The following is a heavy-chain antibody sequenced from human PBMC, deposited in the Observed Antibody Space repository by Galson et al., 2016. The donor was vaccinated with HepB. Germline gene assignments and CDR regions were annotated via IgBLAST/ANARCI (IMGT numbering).Heavy chain of an antibody. V-gene: IGHV3-23*01. D-gene: IGHD1-14*01. CDR3: ARAHILITAVTPYFFDV. CDR2: ISRSGDST. CDR1: GFTFRNYG. Sequence: SLRLSCAASGFTFRNYGMTWVRQAPGKGLEVVSSISRSGDSTDYADSVKGRFTISRDNSKNTLSLQMNSLTADDTAIYYCARAHILITAVTPYFFDVWGQGTRVIVSS. J-gene: IGHJ4*02.